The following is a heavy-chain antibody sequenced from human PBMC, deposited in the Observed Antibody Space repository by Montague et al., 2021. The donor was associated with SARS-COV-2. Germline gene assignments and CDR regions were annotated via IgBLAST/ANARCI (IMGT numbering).Heavy chain of an antibody. J-gene: IGHJ4*02. CDR2: ISYDGGNK. V-gene: IGHV3-30-3*01. Sequence: SLRLSCAASGFTFSSYAMHWVRQAPGKGLEWVAVISYDGGNKYYADSVKGRSTISRDNSKNTLYLQMNSLRAEDTAVYYCARSLLWFGEPPGYWGQGTLVTVSS. CDR1: GFTFSSYA. D-gene: IGHD3-10*01. CDR3: ARSLLWFGEPPGY.